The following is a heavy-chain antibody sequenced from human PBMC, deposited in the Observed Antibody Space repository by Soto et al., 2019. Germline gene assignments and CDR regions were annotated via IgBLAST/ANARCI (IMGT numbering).Heavy chain of an antibody. D-gene: IGHD2-21*01. V-gene: IGHV3-11*01. CDR1: GFTFSDYY. CDR2: ISSSGSTI. Sequence: GESLKISCAASGFTFSDYYMSWIRQDPGKGLEWVSYISSSGSTIYYADSVKGRFTISRDNAKNSLYLQMNSLRAEDTAVYYCASLVVADAFDIWGQGTMVTVSS. J-gene: IGHJ3*02. CDR3: ASLVVADAFDI.